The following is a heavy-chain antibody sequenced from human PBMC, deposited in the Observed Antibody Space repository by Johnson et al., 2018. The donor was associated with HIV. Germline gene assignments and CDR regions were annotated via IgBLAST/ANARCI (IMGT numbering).Heavy chain of an antibody. CDR3: ARYEGNYVAFDI. V-gene: IGHV3-9*01. D-gene: IGHD1-7*01. J-gene: IGHJ3*02. CDR1: GFTFDDYA. Sequence: VQLVESGGGLVQPGRSLRLSCAASGFTFDDYAMHWVRQAPGKGLEWVSGISWNSGSIGYVDSVKGRFTISRDNAKNSLYLQMNSLRAEDTAVYYCARYEGNYVAFDIWGQGTMVTVSS. CDR2: ISWNSGSI.